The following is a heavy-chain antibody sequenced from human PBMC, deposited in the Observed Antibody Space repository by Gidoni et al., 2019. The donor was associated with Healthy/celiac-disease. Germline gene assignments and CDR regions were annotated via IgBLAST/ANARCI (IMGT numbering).Heavy chain of an antibody. CDR1: GGSISSSNW. CDR3: ARDGDTTGASYYYYGMDV. Sequence: QVQLQESGPGPVKPSGTLSLTCAVSGGSISSSNWWSWVRQPPGKGLEWIGEIYHSGSTNYNPSLKSRVTISVDKSKNQFSLKLSSVTAADTAVYYCARDGDTTGASYYYYGMDVWGQGTTVTVSS. D-gene: IGHD1-1*01. CDR2: IYHSGST. J-gene: IGHJ6*02. V-gene: IGHV4-4*02.